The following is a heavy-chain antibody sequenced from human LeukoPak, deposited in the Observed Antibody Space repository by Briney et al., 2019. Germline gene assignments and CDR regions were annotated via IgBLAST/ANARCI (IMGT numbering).Heavy chain of an antibody. Sequence: GGSLRLSCAASGFTFSSYAMSWVRQAPGKGLEWVSAISGSGGSTYYADSVKGRFTISRDNSKNTLYLQMNSLRAEDTAVYYCAKEVATGYFQGPYYFDYWGQGTLVTVSS. J-gene: IGHJ4*02. CDR1: GFTFSSYA. V-gene: IGHV3-23*01. CDR2: ISGSGGST. D-gene: IGHD3-9*01. CDR3: AKEVATGYFQGPYYFDY.